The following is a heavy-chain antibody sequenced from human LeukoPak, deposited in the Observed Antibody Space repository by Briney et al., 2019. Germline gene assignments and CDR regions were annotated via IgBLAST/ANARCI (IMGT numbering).Heavy chain of an antibody. V-gene: IGHV3-74*01. D-gene: IGHD2-2*01. J-gene: IGHJ6*02. CDR2: ISTDGKST. CDR1: GFTFSNYW. Sequence: PPGGSLRLPCVASGFTFSNYWMLWVRQAPGKGLMWVSLISTDGKSTRYAESVKGRFTISRDNAKNALYLQMDILRVEDTALYFCVRDYQFIQEVWGQGTTVTVSS. CDR3: VRDYQFIQEV.